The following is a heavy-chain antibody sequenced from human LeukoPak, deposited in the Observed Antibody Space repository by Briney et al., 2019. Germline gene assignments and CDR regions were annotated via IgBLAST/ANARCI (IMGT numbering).Heavy chain of an antibody. Sequence: GGPLRLSCAASGFTFSSYAVSWVRQAPGKGLEWVSGVSGSGGSTYYADSVEGRFTITRDNSKNTLYLQMNTLRAEDTAVYYCAKGSYYDNSGYYYFDYWGQGTLVTVSS. J-gene: IGHJ4*02. V-gene: IGHV3-23*01. CDR3: AKGSYYDNSGYYYFDY. CDR2: VSGSGGST. CDR1: GFTFSSYA. D-gene: IGHD3-22*01.